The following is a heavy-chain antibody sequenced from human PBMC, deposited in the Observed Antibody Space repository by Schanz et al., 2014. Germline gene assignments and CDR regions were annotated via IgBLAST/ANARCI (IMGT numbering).Heavy chain of an antibody. Sequence: EVQLVESGGGLVQPGGSLRLSCAASGFTFSTYWMHWVRQAPGKGLVWVSHINSDGTTTTYADSVKGRFTISRDNAENTLYLQMNSLRVEDTAVYYCAMGGYQLHHWGQGTLVNGSS. J-gene: IGHJ4*02. D-gene: IGHD1-7*01. CDR3: AMGGYQLHH. CDR2: INSDGTTT. CDR1: GFTFSTYW. V-gene: IGHV3-74*01.